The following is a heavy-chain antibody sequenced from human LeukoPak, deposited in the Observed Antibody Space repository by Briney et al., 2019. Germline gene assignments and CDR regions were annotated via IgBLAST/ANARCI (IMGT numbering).Heavy chain of an antibody. J-gene: IGHJ6*03. V-gene: IGHV1-69*05. CDR1: GGTFSSYA. Sequence: SVKVSCKASGGTFSSYAISWVRQAPGQGLEWMGGIIPIFGTANYAQKFQGRVTITTDESTGTAYMELSSLRSEDTAVYYCARARYYYDSSGYYRYYYYYYYMDVWGKGTTVTVSS. CDR2: IIPIFGTA. D-gene: IGHD3-22*01. CDR3: ARARYYYDSSGYYRYYYYYYYMDV.